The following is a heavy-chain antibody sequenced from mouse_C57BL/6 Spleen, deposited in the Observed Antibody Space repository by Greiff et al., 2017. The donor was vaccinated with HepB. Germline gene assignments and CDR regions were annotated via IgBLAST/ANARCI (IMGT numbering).Heavy chain of an antibody. V-gene: IGHV1-78*01. CDR1: GYTFTDHT. CDR2: IYPRDGST. Sequence: VQLQQSDAELVKPGASVKISCKVSGYTFTDHTIHWMKQRPEQGLEWIGYIYPRDGSTKYYEKFKDKATLTADKSSSTAYMQLNSLTSEYSAVYYCARHYSNYRFAYWGQGTLVTVSA. D-gene: IGHD2-5*01. J-gene: IGHJ3*01. CDR3: ARHYSNYRFAY.